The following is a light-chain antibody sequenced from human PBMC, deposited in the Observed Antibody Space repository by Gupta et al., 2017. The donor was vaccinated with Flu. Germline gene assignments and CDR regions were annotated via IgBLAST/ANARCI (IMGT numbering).Light chain of an antibody. J-gene: IGKJ1*01. CDR3: QQSYSTPRT. Sequence: DIQMTQSPSSLSASVGDRVTITCRVSQSINSYLNWYQQKPGKAPKLLIYAASSLQSGVPSRFSGSGSGTDFTLTISSLQPEDFATYYCQQSYSTPRTFGQGTKVEIK. CDR1: QSINSY. CDR2: AAS. V-gene: IGKV1-39*01.